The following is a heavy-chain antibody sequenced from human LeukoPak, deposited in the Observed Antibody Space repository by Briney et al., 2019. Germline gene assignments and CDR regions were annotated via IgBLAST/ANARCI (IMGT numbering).Heavy chain of an antibody. V-gene: IGHV4-39*01. D-gene: IGHD3-22*01. CDR2: IYYSGST. CDR1: GGSISSSSYY. J-gene: IGHJ4*02. CDR3: ARLGDSSGYYYGYYFDY. Sequence: SETLSLTCTVSGGSISSSSYYWGSIRQPPGKGLEWIGSIYYSGSTYYNPSLKSRVTISVDTSKNQFSLKLSSVTAADTAVYYCARLGDSSGYYYGYYFDYWGQGTLVTVAS.